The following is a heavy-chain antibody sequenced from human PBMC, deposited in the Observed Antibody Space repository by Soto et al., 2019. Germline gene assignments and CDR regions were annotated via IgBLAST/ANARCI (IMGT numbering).Heavy chain of an antibody. V-gene: IGHV3-30*18. CDR2: ISYDGSNI. D-gene: IGHD4-17*01. CDR3: AKSPLAVTSSYYFDY. CDR1: GFTFSSYG. J-gene: IGHJ4*02. Sequence: QVQLVESGGGVVQPGRSLRLSCAASGFTFSSYGMHWVRQAPGKGLEWVAVISYDGSNIYYADSVKGRFTISRDNSKNTLYLQMNSLRAEDTAVYYCAKSPLAVTSSYYFDYGGQGTLVTVSS.